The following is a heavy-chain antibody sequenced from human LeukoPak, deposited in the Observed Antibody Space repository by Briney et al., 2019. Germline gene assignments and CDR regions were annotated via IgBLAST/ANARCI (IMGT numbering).Heavy chain of an antibody. CDR3: ARESNYYDSSGYFDY. J-gene: IGHJ4*02. Sequence: SETLSLTCTVSGGSISSYYWSWIRQPPGKGLEWIGYIYYSGSTNYNPSLKSRVTISVDTSKNQFSLKLSSVTAADTAVYYCARESNYYDSSGYFDYWGQGTLVTVSS. V-gene: IGHV4-59*01. D-gene: IGHD3-22*01. CDR1: GGSISSYY. CDR2: IYYSGST.